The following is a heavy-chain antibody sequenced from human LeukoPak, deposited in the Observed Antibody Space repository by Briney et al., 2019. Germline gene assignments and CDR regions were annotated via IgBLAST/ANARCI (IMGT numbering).Heavy chain of an antibody. D-gene: IGHD2-8*01. CDR3: ARGSRDCANGVCYAFDI. J-gene: IGHJ3*02. CDR2: ISSSSSYI. V-gene: IGHV3-21*01. CDR1: GFTFSSYA. Sequence: PGGSLRLSCAASGFTFSSYAMSWVRQAPGKGLEWVSSISSSSSYIYHADSVKGRFTISRDNAKKSLYLQMNSLRAEDTAVYYCARGSRDCANGVCYAFDIWGQGTVVTVSS.